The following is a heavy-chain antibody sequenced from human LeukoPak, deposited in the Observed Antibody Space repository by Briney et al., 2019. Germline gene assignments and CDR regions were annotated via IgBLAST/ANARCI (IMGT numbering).Heavy chain of an antibody. CDR2: ISSSTSYI. D-gene: IGHD5-12*01. Sequence: GGSLRLSCAASGFTFSTYSMNWVRQAPGKGLEWVSSISSSTSYIYYADSVRGRFTISRDNAKNSLYLQMNSLRAEDTAAYYCARCMYGGYVLPYDYWGQGTLVTVSS. CDR3: ARCMYGGYVLPYDY. V-gene: IGHV3-21*06. CDR1: GFTFSTYS. J-gene: IGHJ4*02.